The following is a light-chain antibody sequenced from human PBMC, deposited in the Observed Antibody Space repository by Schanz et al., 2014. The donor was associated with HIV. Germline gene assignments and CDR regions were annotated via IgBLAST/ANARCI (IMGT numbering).Light chain of an antibody. CDR3: AAWDDGLSGRV. J-gene: IGLJ2*01. CDR1: SSNVGTNY. Sequence: QSPLTQPPSASGTPGQRVTISCSGSSSNVGTNYVFWYQQFPGTAPKLLIYRNNQRPSGVPDRFSGSKSGTLASLAISGLRSDDEADYYCAAWDDGLSGRVFGGGTKLTVL. CDR2: RNN. V-gene: IGLV1-47*01.